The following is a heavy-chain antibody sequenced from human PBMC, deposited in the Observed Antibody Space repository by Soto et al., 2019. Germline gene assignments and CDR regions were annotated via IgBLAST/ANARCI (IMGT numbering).Heavy chain of an antibody. CDR3: ARDDYEIYPY. D-gene: IGHD3-22*01. CDR2: IDPKNGGT. J-gene: IGHJ4*02. CDR1: GYTVTDYY. V-gene: IGHV1-2*02. Sequence: QVQLVQSGTEVKKPGASVKVSCKASGYTVTDYYIHWERQAPGQGLEWMGWIDPKNGGTIYAQKFKDRVTKTRDTSIHTAYMDLSRLTSDDTGLDYCARDDYEIYPYWGKGTLVTVSS.